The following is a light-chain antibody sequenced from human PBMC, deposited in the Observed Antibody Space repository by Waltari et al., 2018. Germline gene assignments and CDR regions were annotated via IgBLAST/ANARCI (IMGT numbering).Light chain of an antibody. CDR2: WAS. Sequence: DIVMTQSPASLAVSLCERATINCKSSQIVLYNSTDKNYLDWYQQKPGQPPKMLIYWASTRQSGVPDRFSGSGSGTDFTLTSNSLQAEDVAVYYCQQYYSRRTFGRGTRVEIK. V-gene: IGKV4-1*01. J-gene: IGKJ1*01. CDR1: QIVLYNSTDKNY. CDR3: QQYYSRRT.